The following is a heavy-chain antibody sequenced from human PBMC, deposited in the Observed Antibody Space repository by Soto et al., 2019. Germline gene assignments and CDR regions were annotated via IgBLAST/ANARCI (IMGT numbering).Heavy chain of an antibody. CDR2: ISPYDGST. Sequence: QVQLVQSGAEVKKPGASVKVSCKASGFTFTNYFFHWVRQAPRQGLAWLGIISPYDGSTKYVQSLQGRVTVTSDTSTSTVYMELSSLRSEDTAVYFCARGDGRGSTGFYYYYGMDVWGHGTTITVSS. D-gene: IGHD1-26*01. CDR3: ARGDGRGSTGFYYYYGMDV. J-gene: IGHJ6*02. V-gene: IGHV1-46*01. CDR1: GFTFTNYF.